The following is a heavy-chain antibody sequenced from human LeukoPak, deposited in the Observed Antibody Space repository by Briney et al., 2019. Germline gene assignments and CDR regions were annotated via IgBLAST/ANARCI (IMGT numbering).Heavy chain of an antibody. CDR1: GYTLTELS. V-gene: IGHV1-24*01. CDR3: ATDSQLGDWFDP. CDR2: FDPEDGET. Sequence: AAVKVSCKVSGYTLTELSMHWGPEAPGKGLEWMGGFDPEDGETIYAQKFQGRVTMTEDTSTHTAYMELSSLRSEDTAVYYCATDSQLGDWFDPWGQGTLVTVSS. D-gene: IGHD6-6*01. J-gene: IGHJ5*02.